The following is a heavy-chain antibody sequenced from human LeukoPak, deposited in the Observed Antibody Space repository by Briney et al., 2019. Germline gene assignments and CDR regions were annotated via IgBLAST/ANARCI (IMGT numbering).Heavy chain of an antibody. D-gene: IGHD3-10*01. J-gene: IGHJ6*03. CDR1: GGSISSSCYH. CDR3: ARDGDRTMVRDYYDYYMDV. V-gene: IGHV4-39*07. Sequence: SETLSLTCTVSGGSISSSCYHWGWIRQPPGKGLEGIGSIYYSGSPYYNPSLQSRVTISVDQSKNQLSLELSSVTAADPAVLFGARDGDRTMVRDYYDYYMDVWGKGTTVTVSS. CDR2: IYYSGSP.